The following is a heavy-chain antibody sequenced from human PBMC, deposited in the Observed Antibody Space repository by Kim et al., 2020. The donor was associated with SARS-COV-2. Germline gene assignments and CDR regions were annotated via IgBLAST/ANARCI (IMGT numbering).Heavy chain of an antibody. CDR1: GGSISSGGYY. CDR2: IYYSGST. J-gene: IGHJ4*02. D-gene: IGHD5-12*01. CDR3: ARLEMATRRFDY. V-gene: IGHV4-31*03. Sequence: SETLSLTCTVSGGSISSGGYYWSWIRQHPGKGLEWIGYIYYSGSTYYNPSLKSRVTISVDTSKNQFSLKLSSVTAADTAVYYCARLEMATRRFDYWGQGTLVTVSS.